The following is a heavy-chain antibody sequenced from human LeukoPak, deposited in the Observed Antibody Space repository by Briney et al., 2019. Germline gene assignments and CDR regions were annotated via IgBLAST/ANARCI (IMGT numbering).Heavy chain of an antibody. J-gene: IGHJ4*02. D-gene: IGHD3-22*01. Sequence: PGGSLRLSCAASGFTFSSHAMSWVRQAPGKGLEWFGNIYYGENTYYNPSLKSRVTISIDTSKNQFYLKLSSLTAADTAVYYCARRDDSSGYHKIFDYWGPGTLVTVSS. CDR2: IYYGENT. CDR1: GFTFSSHA. CDR3: ARRDDSSGYHKIFDY. V-gene: IGHV4-39*01.